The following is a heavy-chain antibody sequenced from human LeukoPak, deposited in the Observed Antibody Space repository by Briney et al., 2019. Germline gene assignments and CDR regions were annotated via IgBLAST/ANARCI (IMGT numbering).Heavy chain of an antibody. CDR2: INHSGST. D-gene: IGHD3-10*01. Sequence: PSETLSLTCAVYGGSFSGYYWSWIRQPPGKGLEWIGEINHSGSTNYNPSLKSRVTISVDTSKNQFSLKLSSVTAADTAVYYCARALWFGESRYYYYYMDVWGKGTTVTISS. V-gene: IGHV4-34*01. J-gene: IGHJ6*03. CDR3: ARALWFGESRYYYYYMDV. CDR1: GGSFSGYY.